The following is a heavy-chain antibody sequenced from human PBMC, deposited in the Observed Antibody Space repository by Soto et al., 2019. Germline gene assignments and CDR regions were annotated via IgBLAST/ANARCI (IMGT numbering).Heavy chain of an antibody. J-gene: IGHJ6*02. V-gene: IGHV1-2*04. CDR1: GYTFTGYY. CDR3: ARDSSSWSSDGMEV. D-gene: IGHD6-13*01. CDR2: INPNSGGT. Sequence: ASMKVSCKASGYTFTGYYMHWVRQAPGQGLEWMGWINPNSGGTNYAQKFQGWVTMTRDTSISTAYMELSRLRSDDTAVYYCARDSSSWSSDGMEVWGQGTTVTVSS.